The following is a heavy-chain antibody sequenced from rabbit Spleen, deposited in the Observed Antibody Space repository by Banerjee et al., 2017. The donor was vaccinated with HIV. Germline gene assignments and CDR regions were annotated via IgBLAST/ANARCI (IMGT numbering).Heavy chain of an antibody. J-gene: IGHJ6*01. CDR3: ARDAGTSFSTYGMDL. V-gene: IGHV1S45*01. CDR2: IYAGSSGNT. CDR1: GLSFCNQAL. Sequence: QVQLVESGGGLVKPGASLTLNCKASGLSFCNQALLCWGCQAPGKGLEWIACIYAGSSGNTYSATWAKGRFTISKTSSTTVTLQMTSLTAADTATYFCARDAGTSFSTYGMDLWGQGTLVTVS. D-gene: IGHD8-1*01.